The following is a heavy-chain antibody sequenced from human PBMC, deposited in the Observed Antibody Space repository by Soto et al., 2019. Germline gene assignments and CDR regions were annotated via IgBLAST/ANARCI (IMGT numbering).Heavy chain of an antibody. CDR1: GYTFTHYG. V-gene: IGHV1-18*04. CDR3: ARDVPGSGVPVWDY. D-gene: IGHD2-15*01. CDR2: ISAYNGNT. J-gene: IGHJ4*02. Sequence: QIQLVQSGAEMKKPGASVKVSCKPSGYTFTHYGVSWLRQAPGQGLEWMGWISAYNGNTDYAHKFQRRVALTTDTSTSTAYMELRGLSPDDTAVYYCARDVPGSGVPVWDYWGQGTLVTVSS.